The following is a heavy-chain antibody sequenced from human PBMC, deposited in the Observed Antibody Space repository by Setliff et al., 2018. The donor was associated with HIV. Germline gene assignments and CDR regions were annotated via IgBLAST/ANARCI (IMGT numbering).Heavy chain of an antibody. D-gene: IGHD6-13*01. V-gene: IGHV1-58*01. CDR1: GFTFTSSA. CDR2: IVVGSGNT. Sequence: ASVKVSCKASGFTFTSSAVQWVRQARGQRLEWIGWIVVGSGNTNYAQKFQERVTITRDMSTSTAYMELSSLRSEDTAVYYCAADGTGGGYQQLVLPYYYYGMDVWGQGTTVTVS. J-gene: IGHJ6*02. CDR3: AADGTGGGYQQLVLPYYYYGMDV.